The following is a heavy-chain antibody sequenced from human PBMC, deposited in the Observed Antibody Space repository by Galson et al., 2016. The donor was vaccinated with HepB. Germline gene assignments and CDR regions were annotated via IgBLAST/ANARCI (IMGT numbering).Heavy chain of an antibody. CDR2: ISGSGGRT. V-gene: IGHV3-23*01. Sequence: SLRLSCAASGFTFSNFAMSWVRQAPGKGLEWVSAISGSGGRTYYADSVKGRFTISRDNSKNTVFLQMNSLRAEDTAIYYCAREAAPGDDYSLAYWGQGTLVTVSS. J-gene: IGHJ4*02. D-gene: IGHD4-11*01. CDR1: GFTFSNFA. CDR3: AREAAPGDDYSLAY.